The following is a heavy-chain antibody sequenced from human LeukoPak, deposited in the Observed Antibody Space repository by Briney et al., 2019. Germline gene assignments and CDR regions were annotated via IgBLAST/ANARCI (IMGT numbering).Heavy chain of an antibody. CDR1: GGSISSYY. J-gene: IGHJ6*02. CDR2: IYTSGST. D-gene: IGHD6-13*01. V-gene: IGHV4-4*07. Sequence: SETLSLTCTVSGGSISSYYWSWIRQPAGKGLEWIGRIYTSGSTNYNPSLKSQVTMSVDTSKNQFSLKLSSVTAADTAVYYCARTPTGYSSSWYGLYYYYGMDVWGQGTTVTVSS. CDR3: ARTPTGYSSSWYGLYYYYGMDV.